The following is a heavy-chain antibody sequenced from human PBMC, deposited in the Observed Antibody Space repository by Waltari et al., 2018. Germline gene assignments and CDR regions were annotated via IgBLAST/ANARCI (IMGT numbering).Heavy chain of an antibody. CDR2: LSSGCTT. CDR3: ARATATGATPEY. V-gene: IGHV3-66*02. CDR1: GFTVSNNY. Sequence: EVQLVESGGDLVQPGGSLRLSCAASGFTVSNNYITWVRQAPGKGLEWFSILSSGCTTYYASSVKGRFTISRDSSKNTVNLQMNILRPEDSAVYYCARATATGATPEYWGQGTLVTVSS. D-gene: IGHD7-27*01. J-gene: IGHJ4*02.